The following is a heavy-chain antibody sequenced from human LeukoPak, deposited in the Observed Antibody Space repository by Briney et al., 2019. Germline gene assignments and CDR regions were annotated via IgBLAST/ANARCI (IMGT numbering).Heavy chain of an antibody. Sequence: GASVTVSCKASGYSFSRFGITWVRQAPGQGLEWMGWISRHNGNTDYAQRFRGRVTLTIDTSTTTADMEVRDLIPDDTAVYYCARHYLGSGSEDYGGQGTLVSAS. CDR1: GYSFSRFG. CDR2: ISRHNGNT. D-gene: IGHD3-10*01. V-gene: IGHV1-18*01. J-gene: IGHJ4*02. CDR3: ARHYLGSGSEDY.